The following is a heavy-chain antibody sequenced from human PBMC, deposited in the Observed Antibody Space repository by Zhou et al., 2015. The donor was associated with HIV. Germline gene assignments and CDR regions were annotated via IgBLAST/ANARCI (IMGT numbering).Heavy chain of an antibody. CDR3: AREGWGSWFFDL. Sequence: QVHLVQSGAELRKPGSSVKVSCKASGGTFGNHGISWVRQAPGQGLEWMGGIIPIFGTANYAQKFQGRVTITADKSTSTAYMDLSSLRSEDTAVYYCAREGWGSWFFDLWGRGTLVSVSS. V-gene: IGHV1-69*06. CDR1: GGTFGNHG. CDR2: IIPIFGTA. D-gene: IGHD7-27*01. J-gene: IGHJ2*01.